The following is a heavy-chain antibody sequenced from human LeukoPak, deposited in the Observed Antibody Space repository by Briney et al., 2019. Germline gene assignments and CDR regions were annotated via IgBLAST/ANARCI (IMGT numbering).Heavy chain of an antibody. Sequence: PGGSLRLSCTASGFTFRSYWMHWVRQAPGKGLVWVSRINNDGSSTSYADSVKGRFTISRDNAKNTLYLQMNSLRVEDTGVYNCARGPASSYSGSYYNWYFDLWGRGTLVTVSS. CDR1: GFTFRSYW. V-gene: IGHV3-74*01. D-gene: IGHD1-26*01. J-gene: IGHJ2*01. CDR2: INNDGSST. CDR3: ARGPASSYSGSYYNWYFDL.